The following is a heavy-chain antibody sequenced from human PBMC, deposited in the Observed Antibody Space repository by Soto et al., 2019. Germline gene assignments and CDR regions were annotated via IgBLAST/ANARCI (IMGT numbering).Heavy chain of an antibody. V-gene: IGHV4-34*01. CDR3: ARAPPPVTVAGTWYYFDY. CDR1: GGSFSGYY. Sequence: QVQLQQWGAGLLKPSETLSLTCAVYGGSFSGYYWSWIRQPPGKGLEWIGEINHSGSTNYNPSLKSRVPISVDTSKNQFSLTLSSVTAADTAVYYCARAPPPVTVAGTWYYFDYWGQGTLVTVSS. CDR2: INHSGST. J-gene: IGHJ4*02. D-gene: IGHD6-19*01.